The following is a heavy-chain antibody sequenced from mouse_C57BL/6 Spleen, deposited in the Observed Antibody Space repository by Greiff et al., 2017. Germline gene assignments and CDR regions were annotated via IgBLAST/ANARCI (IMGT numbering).Heavy chain of an antibody. CDR1: GYTFTSYW. D-gene: IGHD6-1*01. V-gene: IGHV1-7*01. CDR3: AIERHFEKTFAY. CDR2: INPSSGYT. J-gene: IGHJ3*01. Sequence: QVQLQQSGAELAKPGASVKLSCKASGYTFTSYWMHWVKQRPGQGLEWIGYINPSSGYTKYNQKFKDKATLTADKSSSTAYMQLSSLTYEDSAVDDCAIERHFEKTFAYWGQGTMVTVSA.